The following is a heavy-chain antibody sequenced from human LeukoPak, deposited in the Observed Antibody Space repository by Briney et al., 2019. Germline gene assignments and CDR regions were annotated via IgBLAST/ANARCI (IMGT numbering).Heavy chain of an antibody. J-gene: IGHJ3*01. CDR1: GDTVSSNSAA. CDR3: ARGFALDF. V-gene: IGHV6-1*01. CDR2: TYYRSKWYY. Sequence: SQTLSLTCDISGDTVSSNSAAWNWIKQSPSRGLEWLGRTYYRSKWYYDYAVSVKSRITISPDTSKNQFSLQLNSVTADDTAVYYCARGFALDFWGQGTMVTVSS.